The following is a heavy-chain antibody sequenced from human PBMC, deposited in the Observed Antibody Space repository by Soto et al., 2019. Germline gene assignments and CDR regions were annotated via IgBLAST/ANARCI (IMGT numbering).Heavy chain of an antibody. CDR2: INPNSGGT. CDR1: GYTFTGYY. D-gene: IGHD5-12*01. J-gene: IGHJ4*02. V-gene: IGHV1-2*02. CDR3: ARVPRWRRDGYNLNY. Sequence: GASVKVSCKASGYTFTGYYMHWVRQAPGQGLEWMGWINPNSGGTNYAQKFQGRVTMTRDTSISTAYMELSRLRSDDTAVYYCARVPRWRRDGYNLNYWGQGTLVTVSS.